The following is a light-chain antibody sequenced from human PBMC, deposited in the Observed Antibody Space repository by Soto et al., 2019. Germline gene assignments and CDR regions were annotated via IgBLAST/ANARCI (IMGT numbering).Light chain of an antibody. V-gene: IGKV3-20*01. CDR2: GAS. Sequence: EVVLTQSPGTLSLSPRERATLSCRASQSVSNNYLAWYQHKPGQAPRLLIYGASNRAPGIPDRFSGSGSGPDFTPTISRLEPEDFVFYSCQQYAGSPRTFGQGTLVEVK. CDR1: QSVSNNY. J-gene: IGKJ1*01. CDR3: QQYAGSPRT.